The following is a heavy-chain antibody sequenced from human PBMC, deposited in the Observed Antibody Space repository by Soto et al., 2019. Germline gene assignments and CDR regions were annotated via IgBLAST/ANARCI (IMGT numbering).Heavy chain of an antibody. V-gene: IGHV2-5*02. CDR2: IYWDDDK. D-gene: IGHD3-10*01. Sequence: GSGPTLVNPTHTLTLTCTFSGFSLSTSGVGVGWIRQPPGKALEWLALIYWDDDKRYSPSLKSRLTITKDTSKNQVVLTMTNMDPVDTATYYCVHRRPAVGSYRNWFDPWGQGTLVTVSA. J-gene: IGHJ5*02. CDR3: VHRRPAVGSYRNWFDP. CDR1: GFSLSTSGVG.